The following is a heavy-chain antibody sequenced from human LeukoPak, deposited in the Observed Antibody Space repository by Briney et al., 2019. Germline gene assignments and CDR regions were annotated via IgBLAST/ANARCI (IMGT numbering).Heavy chain of an antibody. CDR1: GGSISSRY. Sequence: SETLSLTCSVSGGSISSRYWSWIRQPPGKGLEWIGYIYYSGSTKYNPSLKSRVTISVDTSENQFSLKLSSVTAADTAVCYCARQSAYYHGSGSYYGFWFDPWGQGTLVTVSS. CDR3: ARQSAYYHGSGSYYGFWFDP. D-gene: IGHD3-10*01. CDR2: IYYSGST. J-gene: IGHJ5*02. V-gene: IGHV4-59*08.